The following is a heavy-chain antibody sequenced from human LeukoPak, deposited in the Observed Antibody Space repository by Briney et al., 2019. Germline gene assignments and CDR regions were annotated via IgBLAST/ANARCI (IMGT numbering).Heavy chain of an antibody. J-gene: IGHJ4*02. CDR2: IYSGGST. Sequence: GGSLRLPCAASGFTVSSNYMSWVRQAPGKGLEWVSVIYSGGSTYYADSVKGRFTISRHNSKNTLYLQMNSLRAEDTAVYYCARVDYYDSGSYLGDYWGQGTLVTVSS. CDR1: GFTVSSNY. D-gene: IGHD3-10*01. CDR3: ARVDYYDSGSYLGDY. V-gene: IGHV3-53*04.